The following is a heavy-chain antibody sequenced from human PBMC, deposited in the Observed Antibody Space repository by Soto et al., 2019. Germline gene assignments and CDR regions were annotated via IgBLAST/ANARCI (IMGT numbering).Heavy chain of an antibody. V-gene: IGHV4-31*03. Sequence: SETLSLTCTVSGGSISSGGYYWSWIRQHPGKGLEWIGYIYYSGSTHYNPSLKSRVTISVDTSKNQFSLKLSSVTAADTAVYYCGSRRYSGYDQLSWGQGTLVTVSS. D-gene: IGHD5-12*01. CDR1: GGSISSGGYY. CDR3: GSRRYSGYDQLS. J-gene: IGHJ4*02. CDR2: IYYSGST.